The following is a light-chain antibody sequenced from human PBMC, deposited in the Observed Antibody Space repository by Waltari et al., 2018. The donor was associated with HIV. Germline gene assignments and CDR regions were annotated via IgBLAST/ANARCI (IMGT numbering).Light chain of an antibody. V-gene: IGLV2-23*01. CDR2: EGN. Sequence: QSALTQPAPVSGSPGQSITTSCTGSSSDVGTYSIVSWYQHHPGKAPTLMLYEGNKRPSGCSIRLSVSKSGYTASLTISMLRAEDEDDYYYSSYTSFSTGPFGGGTKLTVL. CDR1: SSDVGTYSI. J-gene: IGLJ2*01. CDR3: SSYTSFSTGP.